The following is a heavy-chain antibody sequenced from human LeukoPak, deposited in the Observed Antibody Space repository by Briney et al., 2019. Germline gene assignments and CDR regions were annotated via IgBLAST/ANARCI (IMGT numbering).Heavy chain of an antibody. D-gene: IGHD2-2*03. CDR1: GFTFTDYY. CDR3: VRSGYCDTTSCYAWFDP. V-gene: IGHV1-2*02. J-gene: IGHJ5*02. CDR2: IIPNSGGT. Sequence: ASVTVSCKASGFTFTDYYIHWMRQAPGQGLEWMGWIIPNSGGTNYAQNFQGRVAMNRDTSISTAYMELSSLRSDDTAVYYCVRSGYCDTTSCYAWFDPWGQGTLVTVSS.